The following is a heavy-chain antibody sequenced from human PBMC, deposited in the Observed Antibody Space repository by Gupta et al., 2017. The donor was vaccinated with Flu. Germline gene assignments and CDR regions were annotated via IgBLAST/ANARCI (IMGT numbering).Heavy chain of an antibody. CDR3: FVAGGASS. V-gene: IGHV3-7*01. D-gene: IGHD5-12*01. Sequence: MNWVRQASGKGLEWVARIYPDGTVARYADSVKGRFTISRDNAKSSLDLQMNSLRVEDTAVYYCFVAGGASSRGQGSLVTVSS. J-gene: IGHJ4*02. CDR2: IYPDGTVA.